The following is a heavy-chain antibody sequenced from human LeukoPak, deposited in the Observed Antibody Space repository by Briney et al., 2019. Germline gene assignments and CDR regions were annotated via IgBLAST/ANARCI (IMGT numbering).Heavy chain of an antibody. CDR3: ARGGRMTTVVTYYIDY. CDR2: FDPEDAEV. D-gene: IGHD4-23*01. Sequence: ASVKVSCKVSGNTLTDLSIHWVRQAPEKGLDWMGGFDPEDAEVIYAEKFQDRVTMTEDPSTDTAYLELSSLRSEDTAVYFCARGGRMTTVVTYYIDYWGQGTLVTVSS. V-gene: IGHV1-24*01. J-gene: IGHJ4*02. CDR1: GNTLTDLS.